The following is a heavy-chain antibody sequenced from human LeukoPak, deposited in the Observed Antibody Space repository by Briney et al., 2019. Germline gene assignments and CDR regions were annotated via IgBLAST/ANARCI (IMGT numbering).Heavy chain of an antibody. Sequence: SQTLSLTCTVSGGSISSGGYYWSWIRQPPGKGLEWIGSIYYSGSTYYNPSLKSRVTILVDTSKNQFSLKLSSVTAADTAVYYCARDRTEVLLWFGRLGAFDIWGQGTMVTVSS. CDR3: ARDRTEVLLWFGRLGAFDI. CDR2: IYYSGST. J-gene: IGHJ3*02. D-gene: IGHD3-10*01. CDR1: GGSISSGGYY. V-gene: IGHV4-39*07.